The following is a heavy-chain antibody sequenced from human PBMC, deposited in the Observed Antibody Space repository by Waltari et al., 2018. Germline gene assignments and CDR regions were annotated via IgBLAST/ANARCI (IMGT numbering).Heavy chain of an antibody. Sequence: QVQLQESGPGLVKPSGTLSLTCAVSGLSLSTNNWWSWFRQPPGKGLEWIGEIYHSGSTNYNPSLESRVAISVDKSKNQFSLKVRSVTAADTAVYYCARVAVPAVTTNWFDPWSQGTLVTVSS. D-gene: IGHD2-2*01. CDR1: GLSLSTNNW. V-gene: IGHV4-4*02. CDR2: IYHSGST. J-gene: IGHJ5*02. CDR3: ARVAVPAVTTNWFDP.